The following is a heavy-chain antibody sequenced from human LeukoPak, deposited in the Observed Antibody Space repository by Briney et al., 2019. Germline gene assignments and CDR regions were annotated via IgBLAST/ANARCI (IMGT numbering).Heavy chain of an antibody. CDR1: GFTFSTYA. Sequence: PGGSLRLSCAASGFTFSTYAMHWVRQAPGKGLEWVAVISYDGSYEDYADSVKGRFTFSRDNSKNTLYFQMNSLRAEDTAVYYCARIYCSGGSCYSYFDYWGQGTLVTVSS. CDR3: ARIYCSGGSCYSYFDY. D-gene: IGHD2-15*01. J-gene: IGHJ4*02. CDR2: ISYDGSYE. V-gene: IGHV3-30*14.